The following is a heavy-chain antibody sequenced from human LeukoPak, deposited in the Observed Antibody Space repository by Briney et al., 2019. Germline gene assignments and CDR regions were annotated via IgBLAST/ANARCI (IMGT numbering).Heavy chain of an antibody. CDR1: GGTFSSYA. CDR3: ARDRRIFGGSDAFDI. V-gene: IGHV1-69*05. D-gene: IGHD3-3*01. CDR2: IIPIFGTA. J-gene: IGHJ3*02. Sequence: SVKVSCKASGGTFSSYAISWVRQAPGQGLEWMGGIIPIFGTANYAQKFQGRVTITTDESTSTAYMELSSLRSEDTAVYYCARDRRIFGGSDAFDIWGQGTMVTVSS.